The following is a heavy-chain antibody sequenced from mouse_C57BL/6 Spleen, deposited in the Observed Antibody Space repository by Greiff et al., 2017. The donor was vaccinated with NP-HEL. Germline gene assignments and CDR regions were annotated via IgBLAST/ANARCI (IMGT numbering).Heavy chain of an antibody. Sequence: VKLQESGPGLVTPWASVKISCTASGYAFSSSWINWVQQRPGKGLEWIGRIYPGDGATNYNGKIKGKATLTAEKSSSTAYMQLSSLTSEDSAVYCCAIAYYSNYEGVYWGQGTTLTVSS. V-gene: IGHV1-82*01. CDR1: GYAFSSSW. CDR3: AIAYYSNYEGVY. J-gene: IGHJ2*01. CDR2: IYPGDGAT. D-gene: IGHD2-5*01.